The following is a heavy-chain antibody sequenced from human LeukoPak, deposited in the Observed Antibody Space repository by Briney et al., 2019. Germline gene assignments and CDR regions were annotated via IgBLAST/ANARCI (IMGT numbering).Heavy chain of an antibody. J-gene: IGHJ5*02. Sequence: SETLSLTCAVYGGSFSGYYWSWIRQPPGKGLEWIGEINHSGSTNYNPSLKSRVTISVDTSKNQFSLKLSSVTAADTAVYCCARWWVVARFDPWGQGTLVTVSS. CDR1: GGSFSGYY. D-gene: IGHD5-12*01. CDR2: INHSGST. CDR3: ARWWVVARFDP. V-gene: IGHV4-34*01.